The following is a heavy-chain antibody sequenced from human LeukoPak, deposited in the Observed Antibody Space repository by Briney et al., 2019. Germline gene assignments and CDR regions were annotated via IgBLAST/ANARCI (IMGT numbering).Heavy chain of an antibody. CDR2: ISNEGSRK. Sequence: GGSLRLSCAPSEFTFSRHGMHWVRQAPGKGLEWVAIISNEGSRKYYAHSVEGRFTISRDNSKNTLYLQMDSLRAEDTAVYYCARDRAWNYFDYWGQGTLVTVSS. V-gene: IGHV3-30*03. CDR1: EFTFSRHG. CDR3: ARDRAWNYFDY. J-gene: IGHJ4*02. D-gene: IGHD3-3*01.